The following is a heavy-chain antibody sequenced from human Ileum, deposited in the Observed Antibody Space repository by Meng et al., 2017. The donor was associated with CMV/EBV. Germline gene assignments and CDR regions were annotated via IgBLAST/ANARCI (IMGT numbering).Heavy chain of an antibody. J-gene: IGHJ5*02. Sequence: SETLSLTCAVYGGSLSGYYWSWIRQPPGKGLEVIGEINYSGSTTYNPSLKSRLSTSRDTSKNQFALKLNSVTAADTAVYYCARVSGLRSEDAWGQGTLVTVSS. CDR1: GGSLSGYY. V-gene: IGHV4-34*01. D-gene: IGHD3-10*01. CDR2: INYSGST. CDR3: ARVSGLRSEDA.